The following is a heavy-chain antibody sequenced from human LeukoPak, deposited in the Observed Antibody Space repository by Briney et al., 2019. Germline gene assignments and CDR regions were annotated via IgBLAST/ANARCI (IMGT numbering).Heavy chain of an antibody. CDR3: ARKRAVTIRS. J-gene: IGHJ5*01. CDR1: GGSFSGYY. V-gene: IGHV4-34*01. Sequence: PSETLSLTCAVYGGSFSGYYWSWIRQPPGKGLEWIGEINHSGSTNYNPSLKSRVTISVDTSKNQFSLKLSSVTAAATAVYYCARKRAVTIRSWGHGTLVTVSS. D-gene: IGHD3-3*01. CDR2: INHSGST.